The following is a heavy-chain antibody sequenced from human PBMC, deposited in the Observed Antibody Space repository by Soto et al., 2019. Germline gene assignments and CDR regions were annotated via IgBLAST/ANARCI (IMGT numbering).Heavy chain of an antibody. V-gene: IGHV4-59*01. Sequence: SETLSLTCTVSGGSISSYYWSWIRQPPGKGLEWIGYIYYSGSTNYNPSLKSRVTISVDTSKNQFSLKLSSVTAADTAVYYCARAGYSYGYYYFDYWGQGTLVTVSS. CDR1: GGSISSYY. CDR3: ARAGYSYGYYYFDY. D-gene: IGHD5-18*01. J-gene: IGHJ4*02. CDR2: IYYSGST.